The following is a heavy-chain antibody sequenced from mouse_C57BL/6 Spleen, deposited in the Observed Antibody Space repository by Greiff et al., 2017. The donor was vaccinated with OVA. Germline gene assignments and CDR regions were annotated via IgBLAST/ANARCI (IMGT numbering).Heavy chain of an antibody. V-gene: IGHV1-15*01. D-gene: IGHD1-1*01. Sequence: QVQLQQPGAELVRPGASVTLSCKASGYTFTDYEMHWVKQTPVHGLEWIGAIDPETGGTAYNQKFKGKAILTADKSSSTAYMELRSLTSEDSAVYYCTREGFTTVFDYWGQGTTLTVSS. CDR3: TREGFTTVFDY. CDR1: GYTFTDYE. CDR2: IDPETGGT. J-gene: IGHJ2*01.